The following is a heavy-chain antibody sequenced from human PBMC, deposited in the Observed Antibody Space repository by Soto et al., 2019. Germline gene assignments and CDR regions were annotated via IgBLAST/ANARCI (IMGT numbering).Heavy chain of an antibody. J-gene: IGHJ5*02. Sequence: EQLLQSGGGVVQSGGSLRLSCEASGFLFSSYAMNWVRQAPGKGLEWVSRISSHGDTTYYAESVRGRFTISRDNAKNTLFLQMMSRRAADTAVDFYSRDHSDFWSAFPPTIWFHPWGQGTLVTVSS. CDR3: SRDHSDFWSAFPPTIWFHP. CDR1: GFLFSSYA. CDR2: ISSHGDTT. V-gene: IGHV3-23*01. D-gene: IGHD3-3*01.